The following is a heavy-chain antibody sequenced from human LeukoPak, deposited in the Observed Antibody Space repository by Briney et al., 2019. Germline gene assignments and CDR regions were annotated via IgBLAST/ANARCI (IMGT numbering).Heavy chain of an antibody. J-gene: IGHJ4*02. V-gene: IGHV4-34*01. CDR2: INHSGST. CDR1: GGSFSGYY. Sequence: PSETLSLTCAVYGGSFSGYYWSWIRQPPGKGLEWIGEINHSGSTNYNPSLKSRVTISVDTSKNQFSLKLSSVTAADTAVYYCAPLASPDYFDYWGQGTLVTGSS. CDR3: APLASPDYFDY.